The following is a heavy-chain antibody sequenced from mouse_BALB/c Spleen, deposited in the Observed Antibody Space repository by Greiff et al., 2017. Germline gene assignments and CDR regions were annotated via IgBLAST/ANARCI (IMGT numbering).Heavy chain of an antibody. Sequence: EVKLVESGGGLVKLGGSLKLSCAASGFTFSSYYMSWVRQTPEKRLELVAAINSNGGSTYYPDTVKGRFTISRDNAKNTLYLQMSSLKSEDTALYYCARQAGYDGYFDYWGQGTTLTVSS. CDR3: ARQAGYDGYFDY. V-gene: IGHV5-6-2*01. CDR1: GFTFSSYY. CDR2: INSNGGST. J-gene: IGHJ2*01. D-gene: IGHD2-14*01.